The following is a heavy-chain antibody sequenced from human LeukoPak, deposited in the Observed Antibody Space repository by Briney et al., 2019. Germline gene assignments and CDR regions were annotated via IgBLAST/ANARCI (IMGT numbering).Heavy chain of an antibody. Sequence: PSETLSPTCAVYGGSFTGYYWSWIRQPPRKGLEWDGEINHIGSTNYNPSLKSRVTISVNTSKNQFSRKLSSVTAADTAVYNCARGRGKYYGSESYYFDYWGQGTLVTVSS. CDR2: INHIGST. V-gene: IGHV4-34*01. CDR1: GGSFTGYY. CDR3: ARGRGKYYGSESYYFDY. D-gene: IGHD3-10*01. J-gene: IGHJ4*02.